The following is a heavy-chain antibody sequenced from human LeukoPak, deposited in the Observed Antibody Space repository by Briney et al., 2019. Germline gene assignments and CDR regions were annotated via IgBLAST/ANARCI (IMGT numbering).Heavy chain of an antibody. J-gene: IGHJ3*01. CDR3: AKVYSSSPQDAFDV. Sequence: SETLSLTCAVYGGPFTGYCWSWIRQSPDKGLEWIGEINHRGSTNYDSSLKSRLTISADTSKNQFSLHLSSVTAADTAVYYCAKVYSSSPQDAFDVWGQGTMVTVSS. V-gene: IGHV4-34*01. CDR2: INHRGST. CDR1: GGPFTGYC. D-gene: IGHD3-22*01.